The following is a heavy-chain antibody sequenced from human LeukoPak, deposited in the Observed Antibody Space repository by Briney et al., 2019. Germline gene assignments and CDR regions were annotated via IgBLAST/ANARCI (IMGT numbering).Heavy chain of an antibody. J-gene: IGHJ4*02. D-gene: IGHD3-3*01. CDR3: ALRRNFCFDY. CDR1: GFTFSSYW. Sequence: EGSLRLSCAASGFTFSSYWMSWVRQAPGKGLEWVAIIKQDGSEKYYVDSVKGRFTISRDNAKNSLYLQMNSLRGEDTAVYYCALRRNFCFDYWGQGTLVTVSS. V-gene: IGHV3-7*01. CDR2: IKQDGSEK.